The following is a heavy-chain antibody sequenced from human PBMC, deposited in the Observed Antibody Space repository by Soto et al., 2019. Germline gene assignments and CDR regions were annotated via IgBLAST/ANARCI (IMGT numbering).Heavy chain of an antibody. CDR2: IYYSGST. CDR3: ARSDYFQDFDY. Sequence: PSETLSLTCTVSGGSISSSSYYWGWIRQPPGKGLEWIGSIYYSGSTYYNPSLKSRVTISVDTSKNQFSLKLSSVTAADTAVYYCARSDYFQDFDYWGQGTLVTVSS. J-gene: IGHJ4*02. CDR1: GGSISSSSYY. D-gene: IGHD3-10*01. V-gene: IGHV4-39*01.